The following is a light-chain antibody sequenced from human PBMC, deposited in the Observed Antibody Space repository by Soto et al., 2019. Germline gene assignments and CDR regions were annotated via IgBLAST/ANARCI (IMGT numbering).Light chain of an antibody. V-gene: IGKV3-20*01. CDR3: QQYGGSPWT. Sequence: EIVLTQSPGTLSLSPGDRATLSCRASQSVSSSYLAWYQQKPGQAPRLLLYGASSRATGIPDRFSGSGSGTDFTLTISRLELEDFAVYYCQQYGGSPWTFGQGTKVDIK. CDR2: GAS. J-gene: IGKJ1*01. CDR1: QSVSSSY.